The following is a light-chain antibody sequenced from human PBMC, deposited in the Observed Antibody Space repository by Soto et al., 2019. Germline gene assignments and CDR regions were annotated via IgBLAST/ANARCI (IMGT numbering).Light chain of an antibody. CDR2: ASS. CDR1: SSDVGSYNY. Sequence: QSVLTQPASVSGSPGQSITISYTGTSSDVGSYNYVSWYQHHPGKAPRLMIYASSNRPSGVSHRFSGSRSGNTASLTISGLQAEDEADYYCSSYTSGSTLYVFGTGTRSPS. CDR3: SSYTSGSTLYV. J-gene: IGLJ1*01. V-gene: IGLV2-14*01.